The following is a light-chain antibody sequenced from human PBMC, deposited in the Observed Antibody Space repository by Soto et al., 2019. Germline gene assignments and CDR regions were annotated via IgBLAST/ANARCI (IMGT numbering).Light chain of an antibody. Sequence: EIVLTQSPGTLSLSPGERATFSCRASQSVSSSYLAWYQQKPGQAPRLRIYGASSRATGVPDRFSGSGSGTDFTLTISRLKPEDFAVYYCQQYGNSPTFGQGTKVDIK. CDR1: QSVSSSY. CDR2: GAS. CDR3: QQYGNSPT. V-gene: IGKV3-20*01. J-gene: IGKJ1*01.